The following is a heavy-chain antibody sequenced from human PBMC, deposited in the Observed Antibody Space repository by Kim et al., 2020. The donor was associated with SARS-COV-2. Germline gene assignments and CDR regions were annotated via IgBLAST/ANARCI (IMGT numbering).Heavy chain of an antibody. CDR1: GGSISSYY. J-gene: IGHJ4*02. V-gene: IGHV4-4*07. D-gene: IGHD6-19*01. CDR2: IYTGGNT. Sequence: SETLSLTCTVSGGSISSYYWAWIRQPAGKGLEWIGRIYTGGNTNYNPSLKSRVTVSVDTSKTQFSLKLNSVTAADTAVYYCASQYIGWSYGSWGQGILVTVSS. CDR3: ASQYIGWSYGS.